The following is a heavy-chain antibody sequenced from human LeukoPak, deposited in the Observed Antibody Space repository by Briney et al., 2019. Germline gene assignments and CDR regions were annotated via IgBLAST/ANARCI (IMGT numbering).Heavy chain of an antibody. CDR1: GASISTYY. V-gene: IGHV4-59*08. J-gene: IGHJ4*02. CDR3: ARHKETCSGDYCYLDYFDY. CDR2: IYYSGST. Sequence: RTSETLSLTCAVSGASISTYYWSWFRQPPGKGLECIGYIYYSGSTNYNPSLENRVTISVDTSKKQFSLKLSSVTAADTAVYYCARHKETCSGDYCYLDYFDYWGQGTLVTVSS. D-gene: IGHD2-15*01.